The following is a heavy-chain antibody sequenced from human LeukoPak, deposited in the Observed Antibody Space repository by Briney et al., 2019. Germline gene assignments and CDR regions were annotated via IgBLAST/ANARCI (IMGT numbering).Heavy chain of an antibody. J-gene: IGHJ5*02. CDR2: IDASGGAT. V-gene: IGHV3-23*01. Sequence: GGSLRLSCAASGFTFSKYAMSWVRQAPGKGLEWVSSIDASGGATYYADSVKGRFTISRDNSKNTFYLQMNSLRAEDTAVYSCAKGSGSGWYGWFAPWGQGTLVTVSS. CDR3: AKGSGSGWYGWFAP. CDR1: GFTFSKYA. D-gene: IGHD6-19*01.